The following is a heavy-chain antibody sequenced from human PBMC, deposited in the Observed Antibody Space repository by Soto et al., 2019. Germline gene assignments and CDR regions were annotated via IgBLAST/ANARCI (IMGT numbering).Heavy chain of an antibody. V-gene: IGHV1-58*01. CDR1: GFTFTSSA. J-gene: IGHJ3*02. CDR2: IVVGSGNT. D-gene: IGHD3-22*01. Sequence: SVKVSCKASGFTFTSSAVQWVRQARGQRLEWIGWIVVGSGNTNYAQKFQERVTITRDMSTSTAYMELSSLRSEDTAVYYCAARPYEYDSTDAFDRWGQGTMVTVAS. CDR3: AARPYEYDSTDAFDR.